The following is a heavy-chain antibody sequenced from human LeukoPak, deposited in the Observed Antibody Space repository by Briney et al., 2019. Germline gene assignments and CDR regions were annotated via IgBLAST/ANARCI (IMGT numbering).Heavy chain of an antibody. CDR1: GFTFSSYA. CDR3: AKQGSSGCLGY. V-gene: IGHV3-23*01. Sequence: GASLRLSCAASGFTFSSYAMSWVRQAPGKGLEWVSAISGSGGSTYYADSVKGRFTISRDNSKNTLYLQMNSLRAEDTAVYYCAKQGSSGCLGYWGQGTLVTVSS. D-gene: IGHD6-19*01. CDR2: ISGSGGST. J-gene: IGHJ4*02.